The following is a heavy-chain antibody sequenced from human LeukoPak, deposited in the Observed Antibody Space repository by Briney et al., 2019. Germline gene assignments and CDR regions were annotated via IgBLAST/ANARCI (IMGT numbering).Heavy chain of an antibody. CDR1: GGSISSYY. Sequence: SETLSLTCTVSGGSISSYYWSWIRQPPGKGLEWIVYIHYSGGTNYNPSLKSRVTISVDTSKNQFSLKLSSVTAADTAVYYCARTPAGDGSGRYYFDYWGQGTLVTVSS. J-gene: IGHJ4*02. CDR2: IHYSGGT. CDR3: ARTPAGDGSGRYYFDY. D-gene: IGHD3-22*01. V-gene: IGHV4-59*01.